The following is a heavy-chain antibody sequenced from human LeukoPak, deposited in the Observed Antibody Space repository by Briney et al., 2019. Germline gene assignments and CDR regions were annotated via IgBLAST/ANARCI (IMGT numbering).Heavy chain of an antibody. CDR3: ARDGERSRKAGAGRAFDI. V-gene: IGHV3-23*01. Sequence: GGSLRLSCAASGFTFSSYATSWVRQAPGKGLELVSSISGSGGRIYYSGSVKGRFIISRDNAKNSLYLHMISLRAAHEAALYCARDGERSRKAGAGRAFDIWGQGTMVTVSS. CDR1: GFTFSSYA. D-gene: IGHD1-14*01. CDR2: ISGSGGRI. J-gene: IGHJ3*02.